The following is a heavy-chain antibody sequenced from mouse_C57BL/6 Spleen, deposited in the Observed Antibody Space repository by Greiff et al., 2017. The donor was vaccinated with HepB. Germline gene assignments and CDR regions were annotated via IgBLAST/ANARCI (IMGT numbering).Heavy chain of an antibody. J-gene: IGHJ1*03. CDR2: ISNGGGST. Sequence: EVKLMESGGGLVQPGGSLKLSCAASGFTFSDYYMYWVRQTPEKRLEWVAYISNGGGSTYYPDTVKGRFTISRDNAKNTLYLQMSRLKSEDTAMYYCARLDGYYNFDVWGTGTTVTVSS. CDR3: ARLDGYYNFDV. V-gene: IGHV5-12*01. CDR1: GFTFSDYY. D-gene: IGHD2-3*01.